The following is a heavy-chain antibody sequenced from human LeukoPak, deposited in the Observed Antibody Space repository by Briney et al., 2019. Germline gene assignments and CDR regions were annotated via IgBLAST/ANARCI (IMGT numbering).Heavy chain of an antibody. J-gene: IGHJ5*02. CDR1: GYTFTSYD. V-gene: IGHV1-8*01. D-gene: IGHD2-8*01. CDR3: AIETKRHNGVCHT. Sequence: ASVKVSCKASGYTFTSYDINWVRQATGQGLEWTGWMNPNSGKAGYAQKFQGRVTMTRNTSISTVYMELSSLRSEDTAVYYCAIETKRHNGVCHTWGQGTLVTVSS. CDR2: MNPNSGKA.